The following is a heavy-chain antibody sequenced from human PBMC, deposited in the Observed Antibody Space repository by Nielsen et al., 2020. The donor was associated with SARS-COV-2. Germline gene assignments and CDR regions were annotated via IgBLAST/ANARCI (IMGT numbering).Heavy chain of an antibody. CDR3: AKDNYLGAFDY. Sequence: GGSLRLSCAASGFTFDDYAMHWVRQAPGKGLEWVSGISWNSGSIGYADSVKGRFPISRDNAKNSLYLQMNSLRAEDTALYYCAKDNYLGAFDYWGQGTLVTVSS. V-gene: IGHV3-9*01. D-gene: IGHD1-26*01. CDR1: GFTFDDYA. J-gene: IGHJ4*02. CDR2: ISWNSGSI.